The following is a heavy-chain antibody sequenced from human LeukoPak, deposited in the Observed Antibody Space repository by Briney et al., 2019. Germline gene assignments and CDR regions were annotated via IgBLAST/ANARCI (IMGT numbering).Heavy chain of an antibody. CDR2: IYYSGST. Sequence: SETLSLTCTVSGGSIISSSYYWGWIRQPPGKGLEWIGSIYYSGSTYYNPSLKSRVTISVDTSKNQFSLKLSSVTATDTAVYYCARLAVTTSVGGLTPNWFDPWGQGTLVTVSS. J-gene: IGHJ5*02. V-gene: IGHV4-39*01. CDR1: GGSIISSSYY. D-gene: IGHD4-17*01. CDR3: ARLAVTTSVGGLTPNWFDP.